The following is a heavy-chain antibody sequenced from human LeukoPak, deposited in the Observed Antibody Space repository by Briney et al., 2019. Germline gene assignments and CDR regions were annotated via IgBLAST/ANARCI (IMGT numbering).Heavy chain of an antibody. CDR2: NNPNSGGT. V-gene: IGHV1-2*04. Sequence: ASVKVSCKASGYTFTGYYMHWVRQAPGQGLEWMGWNNPNSGGTNYAQKFQGWVTMTRDTSISTAYMELSRLRSDDTAVYYCARDLSWSKIVGAAHYWGQGTLVTVSS. J-gene: IGHJ4*02. CDR3: ARDLSWSKIVGAAHY. CDR1: GYTFTGYY. D-gene: IGHD1-26*01.